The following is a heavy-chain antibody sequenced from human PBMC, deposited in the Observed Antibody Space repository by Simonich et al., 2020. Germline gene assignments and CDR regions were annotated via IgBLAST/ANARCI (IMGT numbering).Heavy chain of an antibody. CDR2: IYHRGST. Sequence: QGQLQESGPGLVKPSETLSLTCAVSGYSITSGYYWGWNRQPPEKGLERNGSIYHRGSTYSNPSLKSRVTISVDTSKNQFSLKLSSVTAADTAVYYCARVGYSNYYYYGMDVWGQGTTVTVSS. V-gene: IGHV4-38-2*01. J-gene: IGHJ6*02. CDR3: ARVGYSNYYYYGMDV. D-gene: IGHD6-13*01. CDR1: GYSITSGYY.